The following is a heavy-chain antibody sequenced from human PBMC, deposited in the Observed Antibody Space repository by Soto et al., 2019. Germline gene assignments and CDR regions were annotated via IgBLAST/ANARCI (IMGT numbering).Heavy chain of an antibody. CDR1: GFTFSSYS. D-gene: IGHD6-13*01. Sequence: GGSLRLSCAASGFTFSSYSMNWVRQAPGKGLEWVSSISSSSSYIYYADSVEGRFTISRDNAKNSLYLQMDSLRAEDTAVYYCARIGSSSRRRSDYWGQGTLVTVSS. V-gene: IGHV3-21*01. J-gene: IGHJ4*02. CDR2: ISSSSSYI. CDR3: ARIGSSSRRRSDY.